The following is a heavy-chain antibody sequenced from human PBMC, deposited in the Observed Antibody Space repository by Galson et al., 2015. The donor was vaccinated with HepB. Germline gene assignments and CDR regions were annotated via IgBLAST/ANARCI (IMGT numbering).Heavy chain of an antibody. Sequence: SLRLSCAASGFTVSSNYMSWVRQAPGKGLEWVSVIYSGGSTYYADSVKGRFTISRDNSKNTLYLQMNSLRAEDTAVYYCARDRAVRGVKRYYYYGMDVWGQGTTVTVSS. J-gene: IGHJ6*02. CDR2: IYSGGST. CDR3: ARDRAVRGVKRYYYYGMDV. V-gene: IGHV3-66*01. D-gene: IGHD3-10*01. CDR1: GFTVSSNY.